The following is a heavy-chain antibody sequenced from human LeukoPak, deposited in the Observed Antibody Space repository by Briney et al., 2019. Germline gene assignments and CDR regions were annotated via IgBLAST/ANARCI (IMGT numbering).Heavy chain of an antibody. CDR1: GFTFSSYE. Sequence: PGGSLRLSCAASGFTFSSYEMSWVRQAPGKGLEWVANIKQDGSEKYYVDSVKGRFTISRDNAKNSLYLQMNSLRAEDTAVYYCAREGVGATILDYWGQGTLVTVSS. V-gene: IGHV3-7*01. CDR2: IKQDGSEK. CDR3: AREGVGATILDY. J-gene: IGHJ4*02. D-gene: IGHD1-26*01.